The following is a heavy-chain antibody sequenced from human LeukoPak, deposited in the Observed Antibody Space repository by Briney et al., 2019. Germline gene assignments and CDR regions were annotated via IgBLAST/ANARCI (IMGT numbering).Heavy chain of an antibody. D-gene: IGHD3-10*02. CDR1: GDSLSHSTYY. Sequence: SDTLSHTSAVSGDSLSHSTYYCGGIRQPPGMGLEWIGLIYHSGSAYYNPSLESRVAISVDASKGQVALSLTSVAAAATALYYCARHTILRVRYYVPPAGPWSFDSWGQGALVIVSS. CDR3: ARHTILRVRYYVPPAGPWSFDS. J-gene: IGHJ4*02. V-gene: IGHV4-39*01. CDR2: IYHSGSA.